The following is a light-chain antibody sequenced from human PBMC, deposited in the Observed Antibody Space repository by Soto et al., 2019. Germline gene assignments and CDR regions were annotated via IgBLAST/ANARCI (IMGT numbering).Light chain of an antibody. V-gene: IGKV2-30*01. Sequence: DVVMSQSPLSMPVPLGQPASIXXRSXQSLVYSDGNTYLSWFQQGPGQSPRXXIYQVSNRDSGVPDRFSGSGSGTDFTLTISRVEAEDVGIYYCMKGSHWPKTFGQGTKVDI. CDR3: MKGSHWPKT. CDR1: QSLVYSDGNTY. J-gene: IGKJ1*01. CDR2: QVS.